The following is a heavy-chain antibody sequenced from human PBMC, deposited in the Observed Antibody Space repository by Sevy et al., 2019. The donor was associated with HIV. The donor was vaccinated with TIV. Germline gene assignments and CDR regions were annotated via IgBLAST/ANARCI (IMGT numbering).Heavy chain of an antibody. CDR2: ISGSGSRT. Sequence: GGSLRLSCAVSGFSFDSYGMTWVRQAPGKGLEWVSGISGSGSRTYYADSVKGRFIISRDNSKNTLDLQMNSLRSEEKGIYYCAKGGGGHYDPDEIGYYFYYYNMDVWGKGTTVTVSS. CDR1: GFSFDSYG. CDR3: AKGGGGHYDPDEIGYYFYYYNMDV. V-gene: IGHV3-23*01. J-gene: IGHJ6*03. D-gene: IGHD3-22*01.